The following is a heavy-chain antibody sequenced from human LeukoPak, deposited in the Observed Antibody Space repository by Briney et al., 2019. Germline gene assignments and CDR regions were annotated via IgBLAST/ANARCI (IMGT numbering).Heavy chain of an antibody. Sequence: GGSLRLSCAASGFTFSSYSMNWVRQAPGKGLEWVSSISSSSSYIYYADSVKGRFTISRDNAKNSLYLQMNSLRAEDTAVYYCARDRAEYYFDYWGQGTLVTVSS. J-gene: IGHJ4*02. CDR3: ARDRAEYYFDY. CDR2: ISSSSSYI. V-gene: IGHV3-21*01. CDR1: GFTFSSYS. D-gene: IGHD3-10*01.